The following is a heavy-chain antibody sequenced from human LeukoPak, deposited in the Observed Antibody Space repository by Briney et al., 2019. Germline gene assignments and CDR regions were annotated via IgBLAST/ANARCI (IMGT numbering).Heavy chain of an antibody. CDR2: IYTGGST. J-gene: IGHJ4*02. D-gene: IGHD3-10*01. CDR1: GGSISSYY. Sequence: SETLSLTCTVSGGSISSYYWSWIRQPAGKGLEWIGRIYTGGSTNYNPSLKSRVTMSVDTFKNQFSLKLSSVTAADTAVYYCARLRYYASGSSTHYYFDYWGQGTLVTVSS. V-gene: IGHV4-4*07. CDR3: ARLRYYASGSSTHYYFDY.